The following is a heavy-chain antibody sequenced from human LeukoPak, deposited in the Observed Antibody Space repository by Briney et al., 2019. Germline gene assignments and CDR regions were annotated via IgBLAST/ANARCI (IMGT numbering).Heavy chain of an antibody. CDR3: ARGPTLVVVPAAMRNGFDP. CDR2: INHSGST. Sequence: SETLSLTCAVYGGSFSGYYWSWIRQPPGKGLEWIGEINHSGSTNYNPSLKSRVTISVDTSKNQFSLKLSSVTAADTAVYYCARGPTLVVVPAAMRNGFDPWGQGTLVTVSS. D-gene: IGHD2-2*01. V-gene: IGHV4-34*01. CDR1: GGSFSGYY. J-gene: IGHJ5*02.